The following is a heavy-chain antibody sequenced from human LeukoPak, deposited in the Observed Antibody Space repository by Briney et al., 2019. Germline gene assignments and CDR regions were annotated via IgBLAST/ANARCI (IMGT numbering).Heavy chain of an antibody. V-gene: IGHV3-7*03. CDR3: ARTHTVTAFPY. Sequence: GGSLRLSCAASGFTLSSYWMSWVRQAPGKGLEWVANIKQDGSEKYYVDSVKGRFTISRDNAKNSLYLQMNSLRTEDTAVYYCARTHTVTAFPYWGQGTLVTVSS. CDR2: IKQDGSEK. CDR1: GFTLSSYW. D-gene: IGHD4-17*01. J-gene: IGHJ4*02.